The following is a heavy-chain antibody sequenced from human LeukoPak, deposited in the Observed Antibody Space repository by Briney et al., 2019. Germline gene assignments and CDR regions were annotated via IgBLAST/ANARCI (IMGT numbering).Heavy chain of an antibody. D-gene: IGHD2-2*01. CDR2: VSGSGGIT. V-gene: IGHV3-23*01. CDR3: AKDSSHCSSTSRCYFDY. Sequence: GGSLRLSCEASGFSFSIYAMSWVRQAPGKGLEWVSAVSGSGGITNYADSVKGRFTISRDNSKNTLYLQMNSLRAEDTAVYYCAKDSSHCSSTSRCYFDYWGQGTLVTVPS. J-gene: IGHJ4*02. CDR1: GFSFSIYA.